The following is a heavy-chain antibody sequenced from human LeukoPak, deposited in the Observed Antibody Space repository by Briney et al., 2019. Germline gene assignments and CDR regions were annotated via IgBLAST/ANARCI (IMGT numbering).Heavy chain of an antibody. J-gene: IGHJ4*02. CDR1: GFTFSNYW. D-gene: IGHD2-21*01. Sequence: PGGSLRLSCAASGFTFSNYWMSWVRQAPGKGLEWVANIKEDGSEKYYVDSVKGRFTISRDNAKNSLYLQMNSLRAEDSAVYYCARDLGGDPPGYWGQGTLVTVSS. V-gene: IGHV3-7*01. CDR2: IKEDGSEK. CDR3: ARDLGGDPPGY.